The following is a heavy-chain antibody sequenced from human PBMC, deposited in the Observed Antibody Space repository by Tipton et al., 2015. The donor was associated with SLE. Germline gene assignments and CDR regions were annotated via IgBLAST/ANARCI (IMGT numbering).Heavy chain of an antibody. Sequence: GSLRLSCAASGFTFSSYGMHWVRQAPGKGLAWVAFIRYDGSNKYYADSVKGRFTISRDNSKNTLYLQMNSLRAEDTAVYYCARESHPGVTMIVDYWGQGTLVTVSS. CDR2: IRYDGSNK. D-gene: IGHD3-22*01. V-gene: IGHV3-30*02. J-gene: IGHJ4*02. CDR3: ARESHPGVTMIVDY. CDR1: GFTFSSYG.